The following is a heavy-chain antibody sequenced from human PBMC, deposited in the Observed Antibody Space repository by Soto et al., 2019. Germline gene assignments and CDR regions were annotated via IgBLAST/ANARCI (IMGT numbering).Heavy chain of an antibody. CDR2: ISGYNGDT. CDR1: GYTFSRYG. Sequence: QGQLVQSGPEVKKSGASVKVSCKASGYTFSRYGISWVRQAPGQGLEWMGGISGYNGDTKYAQKVQGRVTMTIDTSTYTAYMELRSLTSDDTAIYYCAKNGQPPYYYYGMDVWGQGTTVTVSS. J-gene: IGHJ6*02. V-gene: IGHV1-18*01. D-gene: IGHD2-8*01. CDR3: AKNGQPPYYYYGMDV.